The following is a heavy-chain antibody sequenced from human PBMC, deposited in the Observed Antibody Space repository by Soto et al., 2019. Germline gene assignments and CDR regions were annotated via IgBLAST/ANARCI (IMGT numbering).Heavy chain of an antibody. CDR3: ARALEPVYDSSGYYSAPLDY. CDR2: IIPIFGTA. D-gene: IGHD3-22*01. J-gene: IGHJ4*02. V-gene: IGHV1-69*13. CDR1: GGTFSSYA. Sequence: EASVKVSCKASGGTFSSYAISWVRQAPGQGLEWMGGIIPIFGTANYAQKFQGRVTITADESTSTAYMELSSLRSEDTAVYYCARALEPVYDSSGYYSAPLDYWGQGTLVTVSS.